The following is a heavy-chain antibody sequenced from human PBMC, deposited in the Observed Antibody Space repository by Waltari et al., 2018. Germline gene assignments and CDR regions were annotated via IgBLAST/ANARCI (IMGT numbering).Heavy chain of an antibody. D-gene: IGHD3-22*01. V-gene: IGHV4-34*01. CDR3: ATNYYYDSSGYYFDY. Sequence: QVQLQQWGAGLLKPSETLSLTCAVYGGSFSGYYWSWIRQPPGKGLEWIGEINHSGSTNYNPSLKSRVTISVDTSKNQFSLKLSSVTAADTAVYYCATNYYYDSSGYYFDYWGQGTLVIVSS. CDR2: INHSGST. CDR1: GGSFSGYY. J-gene: IGHJ4*02.